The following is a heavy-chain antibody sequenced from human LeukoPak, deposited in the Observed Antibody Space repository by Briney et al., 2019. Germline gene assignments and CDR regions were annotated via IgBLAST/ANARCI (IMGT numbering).Heavy chain of an antibody. CDR3: ATNILVRDIINWFDP. D-gene: IGHD3-10*01. Sequence: ASVKVSCKASGYSFADYYMHWVRQAPGQGLEWMGWIKPNSGGTRSAQKFQGRVTMTRDTAISTAYMELSSLRYDDTAVYYCATNILVRDIINWFDPWGQGTLVTVSS. J-gene: IGHJ5*02. V-gene: IGHV1-2*02. CDR1: GYSFADYY. CDR2: IKPNSGGT.